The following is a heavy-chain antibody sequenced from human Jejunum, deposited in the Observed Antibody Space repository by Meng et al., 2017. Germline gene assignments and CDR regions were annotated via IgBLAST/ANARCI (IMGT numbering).Heavy chain of an antibody. V-gene: IGHV6-1*02. CDR1: WSGGYSNSDA. CDR3: VRTSNWSLDY. J-gene: IGHJ4*01. CDR2: TYYRSKWYN. D-gene: IGHD6-13*01. Sequence: VPLRPSRGGLVTPSSTRPLSSAIAWSGGYSNSDAWTRLRQSRSRGLEWLGRTYYRSKWYNDYAEYVNSRTTINPDTSKIQFSLQLNAVTPEDTYVYYCVRTSNWSLDYWGQGTLVTVSS.